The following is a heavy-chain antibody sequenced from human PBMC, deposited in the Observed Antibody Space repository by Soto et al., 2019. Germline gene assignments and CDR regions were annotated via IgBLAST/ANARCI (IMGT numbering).Heavy chain of an antibody. J-gene: IGHJ6*02. CDR3: ARGMVTAYYYYYGMDV. CDR1: GYTFTSYG. V-gene: IGHV1-18*01. D-gene: IGHD5-18*01. Sequence: ASVKVSCKASGYTFTSYGISWVRQAPGQGLEWMGWISAYNGNTNYAQKLQGRVTMTTDTSTSTAYMELSSLRSEDTAVYYCARGMVTAYYYYYGMDVWGQGTTVTVSS. CDR2: ISAYNGNT.